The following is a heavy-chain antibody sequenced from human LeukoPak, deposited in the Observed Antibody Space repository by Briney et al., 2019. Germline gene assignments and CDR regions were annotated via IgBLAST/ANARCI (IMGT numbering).Heavy chain of an antibody. CDR1: GGSISSYY. Sequence: PSETLSLTCTVSGGSISSYYWSWIRQPPGKGLEWIGYIYYSGSTNYNPSLKSRVTISVDTSKNQFSLKLSSVTAADTALYYCARVGNYDSISYYFDYWGRGTLVTVSS. D-gene: IGHD3-22*01. CDR3: ARVGNYDSISYYFDY. J-gene: IGHJ4*02. V-gene: IGHV4-59*01. CDR2: IYYSGST.